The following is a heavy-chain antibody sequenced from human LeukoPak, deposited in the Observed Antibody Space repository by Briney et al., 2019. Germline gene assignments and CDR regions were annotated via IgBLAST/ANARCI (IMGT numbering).Heavy chain of an antibody. D-gene: IGHD6-13*01. V-gene: IGHV3-30*02. CDR2: IRYDGSNK. CDR3: AKKLRYSSSWYAFDI. CDR1: GFTFSSYW. J-gene: IGHJ3*02. Sequence: GGSLRLSCAASGFTFSSYWMHWVRQAPGKGLEWVAFIRYDGSNKYYADSVKGRFTISRDNSKNTLYLQMNSLRAEDTAVYYCAKKLRYSSSWYAFDIWGQGTMVTVSS.